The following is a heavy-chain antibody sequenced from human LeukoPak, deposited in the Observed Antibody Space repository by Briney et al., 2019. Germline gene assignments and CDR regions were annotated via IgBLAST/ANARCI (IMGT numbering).Heavy chain of an antibody. CDR3: ARRKTGTTNFDY. Sequence: SETLSLTCTVSGGSISSSSYYWGWIRQPPGKGLEWIGSIYYSGSTYYNPSLKSRVTISVDTSKNQFSLKLSSVTAADTAVYYCARRKTGTTNFDYWGQGTLVTVSS. D-gene: IGHD1-1*01. J-gene: IGHJ4*02. CDR2: IYYSGST. CDR1: GGSISSSSYY. V-gene: IGHV4-39*01.